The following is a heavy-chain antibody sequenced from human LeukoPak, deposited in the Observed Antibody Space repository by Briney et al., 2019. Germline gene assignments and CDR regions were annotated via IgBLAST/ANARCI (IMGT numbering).Heavy chain of an antibody. CDR3: ATDRNSGKYYDY. V-gene: IGHV3-33*01. J-gene: IGHJ4*02. Sequence: GRSLRLSCVASGLRFRNYGMHWVRQAPGKGLEWVAVIYYDGSNQYYADSVKGRFTVSRDNAKNTLYLQMDSLRAEDTAVYYCATDRNSGKYYDYWGQGTLVTVSS. CDR2: IYYDGSNQ. D-gene: IGHD1-26*01. CDR1: GLRFRNYG.